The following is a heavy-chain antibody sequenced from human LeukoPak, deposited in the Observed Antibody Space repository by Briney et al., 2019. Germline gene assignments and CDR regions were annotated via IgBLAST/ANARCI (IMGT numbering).Heavy chain of an antibody. CDR2: MNPNSGNT. CDR1: GYTFTSYD. CDR3: ARGDDILTGYYYYYYMDV. V-gene: IGHV1-8*03. D-gene: IGHD3-9*01. Sequence: ASVKVSCKASGYTFTSYDINWVRQATGQGLEWMGWMNPNSGNTGYAQKFQGRVTITRNTSISTAYMELSRLRSDDTAVYYCARGDDILTGYYYYYYMDVWGKGTTVTISS. J-gene: IGHJ6*03.